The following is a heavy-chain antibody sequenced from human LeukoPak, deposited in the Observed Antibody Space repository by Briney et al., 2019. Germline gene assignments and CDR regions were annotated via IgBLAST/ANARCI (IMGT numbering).Heavy chain of an antibody. CDR1: GGSISSGGYY. D-gene: IGHD1-1*01. V-gene: IGHV4-31*03. CDR3: ARMMENDAFDI. CDR2: IYYSGST. Sequence: SQTLSLTCTVSGGSISSGGYYWSWIRQHPGKGLEWIGYIYYSGSTYYNPSLKSRVTISVDTSKNQFSLKLSSVTAADTAVYYCARMMENDAFDIWGQGQWSPSLQ. J-gene: IGHJ3*02.